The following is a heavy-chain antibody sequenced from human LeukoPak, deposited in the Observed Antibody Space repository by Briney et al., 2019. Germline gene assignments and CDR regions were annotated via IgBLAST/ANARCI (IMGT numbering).Heavy chain of an antibody. V-gene: IGHV3-30*04. CDR3: ARVHAGSGSYYNPDY. Sequence: PGRYLRLSCAASGFTFSSYAMHWVRQAPGKGLEWVAVISYDGSNKYYADSVKGRFTISRDNSKNTLYLQMNSLRAEDTAVYYCARVHAGSGSYYNPDYWGQGTLVTVSS. CDR1: GFTFSSYA. CDR2: ISYDGSNK. D-gene: IGHD3-10*01. J-gene: IGHJ4*02.